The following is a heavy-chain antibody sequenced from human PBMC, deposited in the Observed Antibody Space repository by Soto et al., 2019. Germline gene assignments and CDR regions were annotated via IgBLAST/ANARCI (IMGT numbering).Heavy chain of an antibody. CDR1: GFTFSSYW. CDR2: IKQDGSEK. V-gene: IGHV3-7*01. D-gene: IGHD6-19*01. Sequence: GGSLRLSCAASGFTFSSYWMSWVRQAPGKGLEWVANIKQDGSEKYYVDSVKGRFTISRDNAKNSLYLQMNSLRAEDTAVYYCARVLGGIAVAVPSWYFDLWGRGTLVTVSS. CDR3: ARVLGGIAVAVPSWYFDL. J-gene: IGHJ2*01.